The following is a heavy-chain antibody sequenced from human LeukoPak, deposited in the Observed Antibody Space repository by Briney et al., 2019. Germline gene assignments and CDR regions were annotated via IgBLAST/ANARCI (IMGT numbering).Heavy chain of an antibody. Sequence: GSLRLSCAASGFSFSSYAMSWVRQAPGKGLEWIGSIYYSGSTYYNPSLKSRVTISVDTSKNQFSLKLNSVTATDTAVYYCARHYGPWGQGTPVTVSS. CDR3: ARHYGP. CDR1: GFSFSSYA. CDR2: IYYSGST. D-gene: IGHD3-10*01. J-gene: IGHJ4*02. V-gene: IGHV4-39*01.